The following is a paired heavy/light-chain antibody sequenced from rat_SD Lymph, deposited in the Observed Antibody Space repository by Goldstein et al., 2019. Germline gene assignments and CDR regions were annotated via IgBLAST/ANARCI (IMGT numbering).Light chain of an antibody. CDR2: YAS. V-gene: IGKV5S10*01. J-gene: IGKJ2-3*01. CDR3: QQSYSSLYT. CDR1: QSISTS. Sequence: NIVLTQSPATLSVTPGESVSLSCRASQSISTSIHWYQQKSNESPRLLIKYASQSISGIPSRFSGSGSGTDFTLSINRVESEDFSIYYCQQSYSSLYTFGAGTKLELK.
Heavy chain of an antibody. Sequence: EVQLQESGPGLVKPSQSLSLTCSVTGYSITSNYWGWIRKFPGNKMEWMGYISYSGSTSYNPSLKSRISITRDTSKNQFFLQLNSVTTEDTATYYCARIRRHTMGIIGPFDYWGQGVMVTVSS. J-gene: IGHJ2*01. CDR1: GYSITSNY. V-gene: IGHV3-1*01. CDR2: ISYSGST. D-gene: IGHD1-9*01. CDR3: ARIRRHTMGIIGPFDY.